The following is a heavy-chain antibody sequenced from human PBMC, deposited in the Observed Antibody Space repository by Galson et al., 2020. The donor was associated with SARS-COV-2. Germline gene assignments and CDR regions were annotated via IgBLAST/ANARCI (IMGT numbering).Heavy chain of an antibody. CDR1: GFTFSTHG. Sequence: PGGSLRLSCAASGFTFSTHGMHRVRQAPGKGLEWVAIISNDGGFKYYADSVKGRFTLSRDNSRNTLYLQMSGLRFEDAAVYFCARDSGDGATFGGAYFADYWGQGTLVTVST. V-gene: IGHV3-30*03. CDR3: ARDSGDGATFGGAYFADY. J-gene: IGHJ4*02. D-gene: IGHD3-3*01. CDR2: ISNDGGFK.